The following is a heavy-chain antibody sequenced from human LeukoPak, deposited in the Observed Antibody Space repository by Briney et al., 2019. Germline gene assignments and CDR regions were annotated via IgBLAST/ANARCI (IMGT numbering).Heavy chain of an antibody. CDR3: AKHPYDSSGYYIGYFDY. CDR1: GFTFSSYW. D-gene: IGHD3-22*01. V-gene: IGHV3-7*03. CDR2: IKQDGSEK. Sequence: PGGSLRLSCAASGFTFSSYWMSWVRQAPGKGLEWVANIKQDGSEKYYVDSVKGRFTISRDNAKNSLYLQMNSLRAEDTAVYYCAKHPYDSSGYYIGYFDYWGQGTLVTVSS. J-gene: IGHJ4*02.